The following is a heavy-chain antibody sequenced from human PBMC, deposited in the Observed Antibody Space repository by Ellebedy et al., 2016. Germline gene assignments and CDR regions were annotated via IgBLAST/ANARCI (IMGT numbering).Heavy chain of an antibody. CDR2: INHSGST. Sequence: SETLSLTCAVYGGSFSGYYWSWIRQPPGKGLEWIGEINHSGSTNYNPSLKSRVTISVDTSKNQFSLKLSSVTAADTAVYYCARHRKIFGVVVPAARGFDPWGQGTLATVSS. CDR3: ARHRKIFGVVVPAARGFDP. D-gene: IGHD2-2*01. CDR1: GGSFSGYY. V-gene: IGHV4-34*01. J-gene: IGHJ5*02.